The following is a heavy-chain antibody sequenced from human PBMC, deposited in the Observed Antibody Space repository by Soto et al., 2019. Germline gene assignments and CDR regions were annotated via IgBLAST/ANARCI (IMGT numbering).Heavy chain of an antibody. D-gene: IGHD2-15*01. V-gene: IGHV3-15*01. J-gene: IGHJ4*02. CDR1: GFTFTNTW. CDR3: TAERYCSGGSCPYY. Sequence: GGSLRLSCTDSGFTFTNTWMSWVRQAPGKGLEWVGRIKSKNDGGTTDYAAPVKGRFTISRDDSKNTVYLQMNSLKAEDTAVYYCTAERYCSGGSCPYYWGQGILGTVAS. CDR2: IKSKNDGGTT.